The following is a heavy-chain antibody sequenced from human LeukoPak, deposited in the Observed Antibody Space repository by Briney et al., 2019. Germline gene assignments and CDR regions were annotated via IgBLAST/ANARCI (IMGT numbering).Heavy chain of an antibody. CDR3: AKGYGDYFYYYYMDV. J-gene: IGHJ6*03. V-gene: IGHV3-33*06. D-gene: IGHD4-17*01. CDR1: GFTFSSYG. CDR2: IWYDGSNK. Sequence: GGSLRLSCTASGFTFSSYGMHWVRQAPGKGLERASVIWYDGSNKYYADSVKGRFTISRDNSKNTLYLQMNSLRAEDTAVYYCAKGYGDYFYYYYMDVWGKGTTVTVSS.